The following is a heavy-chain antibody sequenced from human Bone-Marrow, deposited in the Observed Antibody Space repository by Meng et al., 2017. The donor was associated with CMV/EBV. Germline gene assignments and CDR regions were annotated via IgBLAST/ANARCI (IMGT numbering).Heavy chain of an antibody. J-gene: IGHJ4*02. CDR2: ISAYNGNT. CDR1: GYTFTSYG. CDR3: ARDYVVRKVYSAY. V-gene: IGHV1-18*01. Sequence: ASVKVSCKASGYTFTSYGISWVRQAPGQGLEWMGWISAYNGNTNYAQKFQGRLTLTTDVSTSTAYMELRGLRFDDTAVYYCARDYVVRKVYSAYGGQGTLVTVSS. D-gene: IGHD3-10*01.